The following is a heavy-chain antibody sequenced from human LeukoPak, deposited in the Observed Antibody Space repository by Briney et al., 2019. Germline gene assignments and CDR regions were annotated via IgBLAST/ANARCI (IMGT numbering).Heavy chain of an antibody. CDR3: AAPVNDAGDFGY. Sequence: PGGSLRLSCAASGFTFSSYWMTWVRQAPEKGLEWVANIKQDGSEKYNVDSVKGRFTISRDNAKISLFLQMNNLRAEDTAVYYCAAPVNDAGDFGYWGQGTLVAASS. D-gene: IGHD2-8*01. CDR1: GFTFSSYW. J-gene: IGHJ4*02. CDR2: IKQDGSEK. V-gene: IGHV3-7*01.